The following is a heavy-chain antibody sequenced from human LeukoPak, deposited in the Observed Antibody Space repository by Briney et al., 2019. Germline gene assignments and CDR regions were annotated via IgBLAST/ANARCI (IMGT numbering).Heavy chain of an antibody. V-gene: IGHV3-7*01. CDR2: IKQDGSEK. Sequence: GGSLRLSCAASGFTFSTYWMSWARQAPGKGLEWVANIKQDGSEKYYVDSVKGRFTISRDNAKNSLYLQMNSLRAEDTAMYYCARDSAGNDYWGQGTLVTFSS. D-gene: IGHD6-13*01. J-gene: IGHJ4*02. CDR3: ARDSAGNDY. CDR1: GFTFSTYW.